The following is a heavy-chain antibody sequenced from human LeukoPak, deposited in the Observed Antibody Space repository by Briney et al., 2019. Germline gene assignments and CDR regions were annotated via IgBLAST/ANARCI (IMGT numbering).Heavy chain of an antibody. D-gene: IGHD5-18*01. CDR1: GYTFTSYY. CDR3: ARGSRGYSYG. J-gene: IGHJ4*02. V-gene: IGHV1-46*01. CDR2: INLSGDRT. Sequence: GASVKVSCKASGYTFTSYYLHWVRQAPGQGLEWMGTINLSGDRTSYAQKIQGRVTMTRDTSTSTVYMELSSLTSEDTAVYYCARGSRGYSYGWGQGTLVTVPS.